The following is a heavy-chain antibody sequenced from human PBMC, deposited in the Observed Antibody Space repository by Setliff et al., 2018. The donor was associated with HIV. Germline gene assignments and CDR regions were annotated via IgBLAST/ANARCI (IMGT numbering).Heavy chain of an antibody. J-gene: IGHJ3*02. D-gene: IGHD1-26*01. CDR1: GFSFNKAW. Sequence: GGSLRLSCALSGFSFNKAWMNWVRQAPGKGLEWVARLKSKRDGGTVDYAAPVKGRFTLSVDASGNTLYLQMNSLQTEDTALYYCTTLVGANPWHGAFDIWGHGTMVTVSS. CDR3: TTLVGANPWHGAFDI. CDR2: LKSKRDGGTV. V-gene: IGHV3-15*07.